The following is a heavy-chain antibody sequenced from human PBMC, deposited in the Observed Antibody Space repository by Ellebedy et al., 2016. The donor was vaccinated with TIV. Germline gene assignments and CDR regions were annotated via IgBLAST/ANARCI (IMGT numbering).Heavy chain of an antibody. D-gene: IGHD2-8*02. CDR1: GFNFGGHA. Sequence: PGGSLRLSCAASGFNFGGHAMKWVRQAPGKGLEWVSSIGSSAYTTHYADSVKGRLTISRDNSRNTLYLQMNSLRREDTAVYFCAKDVRYTTGWGGALDIWGQGAMVTVSS. CDR2: IGSSAYTT. J-gene: IGHJ3*02. CDR3: AKDVRYTTGWGGALDI. V-gene: IGHV3-23*01.